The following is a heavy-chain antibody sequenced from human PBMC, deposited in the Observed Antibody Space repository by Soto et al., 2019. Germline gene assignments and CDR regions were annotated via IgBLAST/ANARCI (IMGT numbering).Heavy chain of an antibody. V-gene: IGHV3-23*01. CDR3: AKWHTFYYDSRGYSGFDC. CDR1: GFTFSSHA. Sequence: EVQLLESGGGLVQPGGSLRLSCVASGFTFSSHAMTWVRQAPGKGLEWVSAISGGGDITYYADSVKGRFTISRDNSKNTLYLQMNSLRAEDTAAYYCAKWHTFYYDSRGYSGFDCWGQGTQVTVSS. D-gene: IGHD3-22*01. CDR2: ISGGGDIT. J-gene: IGHJ4*02.